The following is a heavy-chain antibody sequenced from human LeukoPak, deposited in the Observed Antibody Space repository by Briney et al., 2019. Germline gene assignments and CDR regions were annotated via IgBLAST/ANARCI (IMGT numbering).Heavy chain of an antibody. CDR3: ARGWFDP. Sequence: GGSLRLSCAASGFSFSDYEMNWVRQAPGKGLEWVSYISSGGSAIYYADSVKGRFTISRDNAKNSSYLQMNSLRAEGTAVYYCARGWFDPWGQGTLVTVSS. V-gene: IGHV3-48*03. CDR2: ISSGGSAI. CDR1: GFSFSDYE. J-gene: IGHJ5*02.